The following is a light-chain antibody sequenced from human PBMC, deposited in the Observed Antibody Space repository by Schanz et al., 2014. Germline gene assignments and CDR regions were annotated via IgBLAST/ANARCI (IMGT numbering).Light chain of an antibody. CDR1: QSIGNW. J-gene: IGKJ2*03. CDR2: KAS. Sequence: DIQMTQSPSTLSASVGDRVTITCRASQSIGNWLAWYQQKPGKAPKLLIYKASTLETGVPSRFSGSGSGTEFTLTISSLQPDDFATYYCQQFNSNSFSFGQGTKLEIK. CDR3: QQFNSNSFS. V-gene: IGKV1-5*03.